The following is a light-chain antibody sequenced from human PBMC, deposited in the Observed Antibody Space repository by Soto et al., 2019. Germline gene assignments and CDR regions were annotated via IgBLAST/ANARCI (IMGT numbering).Light chain of an antibody. CDR2: WAS. Sequence: DIVMTQSPDSLAVSLGERATVNCKSSQSVLYSSNNLNYLAWYQQKPGQPPKLLIYWASTRGSGVPDRFSGSGSGTDFTLTISSLQAEDVAVYYCQQYNNWPPWTFGQGTKVDSK. CDR1: QSVLYSSNNLNY. CDR3: QQYNNWPPWT. J-gene: IGKJ1*01. V-gene: IGKV4-1*01.